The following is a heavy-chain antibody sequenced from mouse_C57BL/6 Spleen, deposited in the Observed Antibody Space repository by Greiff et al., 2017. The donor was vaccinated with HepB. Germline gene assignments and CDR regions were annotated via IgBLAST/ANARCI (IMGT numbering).Heavy chain of an antibody. CDR1: GFTFSDAW. CDR3: TRRKDYDGAWFAY. V-gene: IGHV6-6*01. D-gene: IGHD2-4*01. CDR2: IRNKANNHAT. Sequence: EVMLVESGGGLVQPGGSMKLSCAASGFTFSDAWMDWVRQSPEKGLEWVAEIRNKANNHATYYAESVKGRFTISRDDSKSSVYLQMNSLRAEDTGIYYCTRRKDYDGAWFAYWGQGTLVTVSA. J-gene: IGHJ3*01.